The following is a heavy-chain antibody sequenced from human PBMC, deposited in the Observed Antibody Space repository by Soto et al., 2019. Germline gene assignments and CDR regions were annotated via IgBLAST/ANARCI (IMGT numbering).Heavy chain of an antibody. CDR2: INHSGST. Sequence: SETLSLTCAGYGGTFSGYYWTWIRQPPGTGLEWIGEINHSGSTNYNPSLKSRVTISVDTSKNQFSLKLTSVTAADTAVYYCARDKITGLFDYWGKGTLVTVSS. CDR1: GGTFSGYY. D-gene: IGHD2-8*02. J-gene: IGHJ4*02. V-gene: IGHV4-34*01. CDR3: ARDKITGLFDY.